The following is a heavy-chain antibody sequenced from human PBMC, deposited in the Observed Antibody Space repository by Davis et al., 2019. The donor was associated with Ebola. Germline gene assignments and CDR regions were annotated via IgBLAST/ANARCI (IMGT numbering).Heavy chain of an antibody. CDR2: INSDGSST. CDR3: SRWNDI. D-gene: IGHD1-1*01. J-gene: IGHJ4*02. CDR1: GFTISSDW. Sequence: GESLKISCAASGFTISSDWMHWVRQAPGKGLVWVSRINSDGSSTSYADSVKGRFTISRDNAKNTLYLQMNSLRAEDTAVYYCSRWNDIWGQGTLVTVSS. V-gene: IGHV3-74*01.